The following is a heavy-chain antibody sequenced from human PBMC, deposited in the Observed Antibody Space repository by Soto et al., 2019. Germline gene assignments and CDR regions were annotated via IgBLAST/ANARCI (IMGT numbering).Heavy chain of an antibody. CDR1: GFTFSSYG. V-gene: IGHV3-21*01. J-gene: IGHJ4*02. CDR2: ISSSSYI. D-gene: IGHD5-12*01. CDR3: ACLATMVPFDY. Sequence: GGSLRLSCAASGFTFSSYGMNWVRQAPGKGLEWVSSISSSSYIYYADSVKGRFTISRDNAKNSLYLQMNSLRAEDTAVYYCACLATMVPFDYWGQGTLVTVSS.